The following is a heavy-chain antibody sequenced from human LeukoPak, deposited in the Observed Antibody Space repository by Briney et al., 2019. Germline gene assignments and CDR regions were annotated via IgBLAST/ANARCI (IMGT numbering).Heavy chain of an antibody. CDR3: TRLSHVAGAAKVSWFDP. J-gene: IGHJ5*02. D-gene: IGHD1-26*01. Sequence: SETLSLTCSVSAYSISNGFLWGWIRQPPGKGLEWIASIYHSGTTYYNPSLKSRVTASVDTSKNQFSLSLSSATAADTAVYYCTRLSHVAGAAKVSWFDPWGQGTLVTVSS. V-gene: IGHV4-38-2*02. CDR1: AYSISNGFL. CDR2: IYHSGTT.